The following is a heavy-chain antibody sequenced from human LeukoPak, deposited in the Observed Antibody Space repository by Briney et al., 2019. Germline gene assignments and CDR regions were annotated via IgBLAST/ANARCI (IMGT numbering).Heavy chain of an antibody. CDR3: ARSKNGKCDY. D-gene: IGHD1-26*01. V-gene: IGHV4-39*07. CDR2: MYYGGNT. CDR1: GDSISSSGYY. J-gene: IGHJ4*02. Sequence: SETLSLNCSVSGDSISSSGYYWGWIRQPPGKGLEWIGSMYYGGNTYYNASLKSRVTISVDTSKNLFSLKLNSVTAADTGVYYCARSKNGKCDYWGQGTLVTVSS.